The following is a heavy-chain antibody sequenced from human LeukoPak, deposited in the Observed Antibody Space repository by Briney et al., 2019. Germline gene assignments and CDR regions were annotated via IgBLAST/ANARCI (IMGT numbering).Heavy chain of an antibody. CDR2: FSGYNGNT. Sequence: ALGKVSCKSSGHTFTTYGITWVRQAPGLGLEWMGWFSGYNGNTNYAQKFKGRVTMTTDTSTSTAYMELSTLRSDDTAVYYCARVTWDTRGFRPNRYLDSWGQGTLVTVSS. J-gene: IGHJ4*02. CDR1: GHTFTTYG. CDR3: ARVTWDTRGFRPNRYLDS. D-gene: IGHD1-26*01. V-gene: IGHV1-18*01.